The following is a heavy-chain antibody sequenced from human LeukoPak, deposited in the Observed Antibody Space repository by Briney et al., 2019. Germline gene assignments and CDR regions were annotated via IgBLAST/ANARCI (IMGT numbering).Heavy chain of an antibody. J-gene: IGHJ4*02. D-gene: IGHD2-2*01. CDR2: IYPGDSDT. V-gene: IGHV5-51*01. CDR1: GYSFTSYW. CDR3: ARSGYCSSTSCYPIDY. Sequence: GESLKISCRGSGYSFTSYWIGWVRQMPGKGLEWMGIIYPGDSDTRYSPSFQGQVTISPDKSISTAYLQWSSLKASDTAMYYCARSGYCSSTSCYPIDYWGQGTLVSVSS.